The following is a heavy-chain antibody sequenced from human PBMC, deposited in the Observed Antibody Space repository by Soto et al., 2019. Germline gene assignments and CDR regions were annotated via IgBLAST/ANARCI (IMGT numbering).Heavy chain of an antibody. CDR2: IYYSGST. V-gene: IGHV4-59*08. D-gene: IGHD3-10*01. J-gene: IGHJ4*02. CDR1: GGSISRYY. CDR3: PRHNSGSGSTYFDY. Sequence: SEILSLTCTVSGGSISRYYWSWIRQPPGKGLEWIGYIYYSGSTYYNPSLRSRVTISVDTSKNQFSLKLNSMTAADTAVYYCPRHNSGSGSTYFDYWGQGTLVTVSS.